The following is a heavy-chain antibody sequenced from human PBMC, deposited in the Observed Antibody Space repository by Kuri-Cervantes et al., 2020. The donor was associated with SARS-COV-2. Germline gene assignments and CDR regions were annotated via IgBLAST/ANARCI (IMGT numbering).Heavy chain of an antibody. CDR1: GFTFSSYA. D-gene: IGHD1-1*01. J-gene: IGHJ6*03. CDR2: ISYDGSNK. CDR3: AKLAGTDGYYYYYMDV. Sequence: GGSLRLSCAASGFTFSSYAMHWVRQAPGKGLEWVAVISYDGSNKYYADSVKGRFTISRDNSKNTLYLQMNSLRAEDTAVYYCAKLAGTDGYYYYYMDVWGKGTTVTVSS. V-gene: IGHV3-30-3*02.